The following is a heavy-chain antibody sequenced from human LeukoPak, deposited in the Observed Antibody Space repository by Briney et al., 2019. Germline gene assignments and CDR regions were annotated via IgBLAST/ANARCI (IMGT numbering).Heavy chain of an antibody. CDR2: IYPGDSDT. D-gene: IGHD3-22*01. CDR1: GYSFTSYW. V-gene: IGHV5-51*01. Sequence: GESLKISCKGSGYSFTSYWIGWVRQMPGKGLEWMGIIYPGDSDTRYSPSFQGQVTISADKSISTAYLQWSSLKASDTAMYYCARLHSSGYYYDAFGIWGQGTMVTVSS. J-gene: IGHJ3*02. CDR3: ARLHSSGYYYDAFGI.